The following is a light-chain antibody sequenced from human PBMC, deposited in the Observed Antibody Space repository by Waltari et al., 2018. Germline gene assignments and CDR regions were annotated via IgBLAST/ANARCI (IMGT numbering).Light chain of an antibody. Sequence: CFQQKPCQVPMILIYDTINRHSWTPARFSGSLLGGKAALTLSGAQPEDEAEYYCLLWYSGARWVFGGGTKLSVL. CDR3: LLWYSGARWV. CDR2: DTI. V-gene: IGLV7-46*01. J-gene: IGLJ3*02.